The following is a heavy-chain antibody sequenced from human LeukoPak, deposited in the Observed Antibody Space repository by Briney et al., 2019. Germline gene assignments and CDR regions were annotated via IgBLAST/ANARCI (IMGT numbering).Heavy chain of an antibody. V-gene: IGHV4-30-2*01. Sequence: SETLSLTCTVSGGSISSAGYYWSWIRQPPGKGLEWIGYIYHSGSTYYNPSLKSRVTISVDRSKNQFSLKLSSVTAADTAVYYCARATPTGDCDYWGQGTLVTVTS. J-gene: IGHJ4*02. D-gene: IGHD7-27*01. CDR1: GGSISSAGYY. CDR3: ARATPTGDCDY. CDR2: IYHSGST.